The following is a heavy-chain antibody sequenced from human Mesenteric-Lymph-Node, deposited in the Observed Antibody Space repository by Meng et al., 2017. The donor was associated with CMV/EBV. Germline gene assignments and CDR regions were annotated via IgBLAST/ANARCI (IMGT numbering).Heavy chain of an antibody. V-gene: IGHV1-3*02. CDR2: SNAGNGNT. D-gene: IGHD2-15*01. Sequence: ASVKVSCKASGYTFTSYAMHWVRQAPGQRLEWMGWSNAGNGNTKYSQEFQGRVTITRDTSISTAYMELSRLRSDDTAVYYCAREVDSYFDYWGQGTLVTVSS. CDR3: AREVDSYFDY. CDR1: GYTFTSYA. J-gene: IGHJ4*02.